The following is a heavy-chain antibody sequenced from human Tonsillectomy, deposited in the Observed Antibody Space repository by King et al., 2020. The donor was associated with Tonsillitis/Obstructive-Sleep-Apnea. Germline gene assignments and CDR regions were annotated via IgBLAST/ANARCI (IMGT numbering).Heavy chain of an antibody. J-gene: IGHJ4*02. Sequence: QLQESGPGLMKPSETLSLTCTVSGGSITSDLHYWGWVRQPPGKGLEWIGSIYYSGTTYYNASLKSRLTISVDTSKKQFSLNLSSVTAADTAVYFCARHSKPKGREHYFDFWGQGTLVTVSS. CDR1: GGSITSDLHY. D-gene: IGHD1/OR15-1a*01. V-gene: IGHV4-39*01. CDR2: IYYSGTT. CDR3: ARHSKPKGREHYFDF.